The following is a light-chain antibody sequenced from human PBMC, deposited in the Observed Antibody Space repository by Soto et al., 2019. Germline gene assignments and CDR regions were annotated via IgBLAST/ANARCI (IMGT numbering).Light chain of an antibody. J-gene: IGKJ5*01. CDR1: QGVTTN. Sequence: EIVMTQSPDTLSVSPGERATIACRAGQGVTTNFAWYQQKSGQSPRILIYDVSIRATGVPARFSATGAETDFTLTISGLQSGDSAVYFCQQYNNWPFSFGQGTRLEIK. CDR3: QQYNNWPFS. V-gene: IGKV3-15*01. CDR2: DVS.